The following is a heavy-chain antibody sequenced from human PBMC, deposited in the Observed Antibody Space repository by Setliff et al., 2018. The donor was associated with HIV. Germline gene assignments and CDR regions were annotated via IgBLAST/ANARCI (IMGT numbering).Heavy chain of an antibody. CDR2: VNPEDGET. CDR1: GYFFSEFY. D-gene: IGHD4-17*01. V-gene: IGHV1-69-2*01. Sequence: ASVKVSCKTSGYFFSEFYIHWVQQAPGKGLEWVGRVNPEDGETIYAEKFQGRVTITTDTSTDTAYMELSSLRFDDTAVYFCARGTTATDYYYYMDVWGKGTSVTVPS. CDR3: ARGTTATDYYYYMDV. J-gene: IGHJ6*03.